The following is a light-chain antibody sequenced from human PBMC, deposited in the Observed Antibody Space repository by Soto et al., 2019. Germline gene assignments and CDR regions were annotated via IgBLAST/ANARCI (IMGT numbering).Light chain of an antibody. J-gene: IGLJ2*01. Sequence: QSVLTQPPSASGSPGQSVTISCTGTSSDVGGYNYVSWYQQHPGKALKLMIYEVSKRPSGVPDRFSGSKSGNTASLTVSGLQAEYEADYYCSSYAGINNLVFGGGTKLTVL. V-gene: IGLV2-8*01. CDR3: SSYAGINNLV. CDR1: SSDVGGYNY. CDR2: EVS.